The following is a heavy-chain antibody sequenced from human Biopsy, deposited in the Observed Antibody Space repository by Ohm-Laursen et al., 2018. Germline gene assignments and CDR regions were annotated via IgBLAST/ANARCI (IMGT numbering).Heavy chain of an antibody. CDR3: ARHPTGFWFDP. V-gene: IGHV4-39*01. CDR1: TFSSYG. J-gene: IGHJ5*02. CDR2: IFYSGII. Sequence: TFSSYGMSWIRQPPGKGLEWIGSIFYSGIIYYNPSLKSRVSISVDTSKNQSSLNLNSVTAADTAVYYCARHPTGFWFDPWGQGTLVIVSS.